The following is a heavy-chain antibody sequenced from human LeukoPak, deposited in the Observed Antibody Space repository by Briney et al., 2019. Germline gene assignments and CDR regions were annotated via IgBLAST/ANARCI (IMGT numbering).Heavy chain of an antibody. V-gene: IGHV1-2*02. CDR1: GYTFTGYY. J-gene: IGHJ4*02. CDR3: VRDMEATVTSEFAY. Sequence: AAVKVSCKASGYTFTGYYMHWVRQAPGQGLEWMGWINPNSCGTNYAQKFHGRVTMTRDTSISTADMELSRLRADDTAWYYCVRDMEATVTSEFAYSGQGTLVT. CDR2: INPNSCGT. D-gene: IGHD4-17*01.